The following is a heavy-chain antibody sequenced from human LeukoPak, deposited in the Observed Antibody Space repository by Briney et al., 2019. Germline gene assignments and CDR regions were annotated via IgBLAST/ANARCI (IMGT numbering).Heavy chain of an antibody. J-gene: IGHJ4*02. Sequence: SVKVSCTASGGTFSSYAISWVRQAPGQGLEWMGGIIPIFGTANYAQKFQGRVTITADESTSTAYMELSSLRSEDTAVYYCARASRRDGYNFGADYWGQGTLVTVSS. CDR1: GGTFSSYA. CDR2: IIPIFGTA. CDR3: ARASRRDGYNFGADY. D-gene: IGHD5-24*01. V-gene: IGHV1-69*13.